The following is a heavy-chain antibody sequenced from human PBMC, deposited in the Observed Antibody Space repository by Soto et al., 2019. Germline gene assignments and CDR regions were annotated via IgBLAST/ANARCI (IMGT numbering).Heavy chain of an antibody. CDR3: AGGRLRTDRDYGMDV. CDR2: ISAYNGNT. CDR1: GYTFTSYG. J-gene: IGHJ6*02. V-gene: IGHV1-18*01. Sequence: QVQLVQSGAEVKKPGASVKVSCKASGYTFTSYGITWVRQAPGQGLEWMGWISAYNGNTNYAQKLQGRVTMTTNTTTSTAYTGLTSLSSDDKAVYSCAGGRLRTDRDYGMDVWGQGTTVTVSS. D-gene: IGHD3-16*01.